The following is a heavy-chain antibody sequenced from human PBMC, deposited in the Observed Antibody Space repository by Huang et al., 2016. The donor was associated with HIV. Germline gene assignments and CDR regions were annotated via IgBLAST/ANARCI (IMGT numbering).Heavy chain of an antibody. J-gene: IGHJ5*01. Sequence: QVQLEQWGAGLLKPSETLSLTCVVYGGSFSGYFWNWIRQSPGKGLDWMGQINNAGVTDYNPSLKSRATISVDTSKNQFSLKLTSVTAADTAIYYCAREIMISFGGPFDSWGHGNLVTVSS. CDR3: AREIMISFGGPFDS. V-gene: IGHV4-34*02. D-gene: IGHD3-16*01. CDR2: INNAGVT. CDR1: GGSFSGYF.